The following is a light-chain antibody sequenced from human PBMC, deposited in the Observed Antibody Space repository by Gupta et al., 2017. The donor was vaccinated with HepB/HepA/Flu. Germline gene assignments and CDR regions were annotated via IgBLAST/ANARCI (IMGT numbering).Light chain of an antibody. V-gene: IGLV3-19*01. CDR1: SLRSYY. CDR3: HSRDSSGNHGV. CDR2: VKD. J-gene: IGLJ1*01. Sequence: SSELTQDPAVSVALVQTVRITCQGDSLRSYYASWYQQKPGQAPVLVIYVKDKRPSGTPDRFSASSSGNTASLTITGAQAEDEADYYCHSRDSSGNHGVFGTGTKVTVL.